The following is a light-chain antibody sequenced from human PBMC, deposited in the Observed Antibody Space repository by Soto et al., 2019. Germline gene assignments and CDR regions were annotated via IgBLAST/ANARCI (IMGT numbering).Light chain of an antibody. J-gene: IGKJ4*02. CDR1: QDITNY. V-gene: IGKV1-33*01. CDR2: DAS. CDR3: RQYDSIPPVT. Sequence: DIQMTQSPSSLSASVGDTVTITCQASQDITNYLNWYQQKPGRAPKLLIYDASELETGVPSRFSGRGAGTHVSLTISSMLPDDIATFFCRQYDSIPPVTFGGGTKVDIK.